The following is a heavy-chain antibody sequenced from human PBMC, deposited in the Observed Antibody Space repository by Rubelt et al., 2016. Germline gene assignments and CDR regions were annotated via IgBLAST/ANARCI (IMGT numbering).Heavy chain of an antibody. Sequence: VQLVQSGAEVKKPGESLKISCKASGYTFTSYGISWVRQAPGQGLEWMGWISAYNGNTHYAQKLQGWVTMTTEPSTSTAYMELRSLGSDDTAVDYCARDQEVSGSYTGGHFDYWGQGTLVTVSS. CDR1: GYTFTSYG. CDR3: ARDQEVSGSYTGGHFDY. J-gene: IGHJ4*02. CDR2: ISAYNGNT. V-gene: IGHV1-18*01. D-gene: IGHD1-26*01.